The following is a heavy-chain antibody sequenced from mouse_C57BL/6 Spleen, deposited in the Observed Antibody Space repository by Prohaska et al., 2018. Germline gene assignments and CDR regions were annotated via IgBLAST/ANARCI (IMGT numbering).Heavy chain of an antibody. CDR2: IDPSDNYT. CDR3: LTGTGY. D-gene: IGHD4-1*01. CDR1: GYTFTSYW. Sequence: QVQLQQPGAEMVRPGTSVKLSCKASGYTFTSYWMHWVNQRPGQDLELIGVIDPSDNYTNYNQKFKGKATLTVETTYSTAYMQLSILTSEDSGVYYCLTGTGYWGQGTTLTVSS. V-gene: IGHV1-59*01. J-gene: IGHJ2*01.